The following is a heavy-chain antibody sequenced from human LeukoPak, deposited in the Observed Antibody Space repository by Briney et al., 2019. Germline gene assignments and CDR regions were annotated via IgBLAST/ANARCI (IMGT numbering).Heavy chain of an antibody. CDR3: ARDDDIVVVPAAEDY. D-gene: IGHD2-2*01. V-gene: IGHV3-11*04. CDR2: ISSSGSTI. Sequence: PGGSLRLSCAASGFTFSDYYMSWIRQAPGKGLEWVSYISSSGSTIYYADSVKGRFTISRDNAKNSLYLQMNSLRAEDTAVYYCARDDDIVVVPAAEDYWGQGTLVTVSS. CDR1: GFTFSDYY. J-gene: IGHJ4*02.